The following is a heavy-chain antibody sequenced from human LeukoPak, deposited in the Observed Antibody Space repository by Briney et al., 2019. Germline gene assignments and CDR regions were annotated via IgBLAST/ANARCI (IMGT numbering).Heavy chain of an antibody. V-gene: IGHV1-18*01. CDR2: ISAYNGNT. J-gene: IGHJ4*02. D-gene: IGHD3-22*01. Sequence: GASVKVSCKASGYTFTSYGISWVRQAPGQGLEWMGWISAYNGNTNYAQKLQGRVTMTTDTSTSTAYMELRSLRSDDTAVYYCARDPYYDSSGYPDYWGQGTLVTVSS. CDR1: GYTFTSYG. CDR3: ARDPYYDSSGYPDY.